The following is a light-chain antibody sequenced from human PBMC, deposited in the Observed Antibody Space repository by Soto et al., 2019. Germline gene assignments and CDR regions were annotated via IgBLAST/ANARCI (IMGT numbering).Light chain of an antibody. CDR2: QAS. Sequence: DIQMTQSPSTLSAFIDDRVTISCRASQSVGDWLAWYQQKPGKAPKLLIYQASVLETGVPPRFSGSGSGTDFTLTITSLQPDDFAPYYCQQYTNYPWTFGQGTKVEIK. CDR3: QQYTNYPWT. J-gene: IGKJ1*01. V-gene: IGKV1-5*03. CDR1: QSVGDW.